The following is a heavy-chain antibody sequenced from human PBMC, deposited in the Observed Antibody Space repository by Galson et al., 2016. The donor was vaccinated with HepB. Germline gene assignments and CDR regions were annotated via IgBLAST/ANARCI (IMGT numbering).Heavy chain of an antibody. D-gene: IGHD3-10*02. CDR3: AKRHEFCPPVGCSVDY. CDR1: GFTFSNRG. Sequence: SLRLSCAASGFTFSNRGMHWVRQAPGKGLEWVAADSMDGSRKFYSDSVRGRFTISREHSNNMLFLQMDSLRPDDTAVYYCAKRHEFCPPVGCSVDYWGQGTLVSVSS. CDR2: DSMDGSRK. J-gene: IGHJ4*02. V-gene: IGHV3-30*18.